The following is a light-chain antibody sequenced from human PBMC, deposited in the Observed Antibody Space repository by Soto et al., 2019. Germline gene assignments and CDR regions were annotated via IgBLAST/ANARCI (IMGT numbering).Light chain of an antibody. CDR3: QHRSSWPVS. CDR2: DAS. V-gene: IGKV3-11*01. CDR1: QSVKNY. J-gene: IGKJ5*01. Sequence: DILWTHSPATLYLSPGERVTLSCRASQSVKNYLFWYQQNPGLAPRLLIYDASNRATGIPARFSGSGSGTDFTLTISSLEPEDFAVYYCQHRSSWPVSFGQGTRLQIK.